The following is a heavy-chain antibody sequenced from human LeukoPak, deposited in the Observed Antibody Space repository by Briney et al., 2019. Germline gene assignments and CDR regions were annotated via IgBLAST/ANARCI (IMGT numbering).Heavy chain of an antibody. CDR2: ISWNSGSI. Sequence: QSGRSLRLSCAASGFTLDDYAMHWVRQAPGKGLEWVSGISWNSGSIGYADSVKGRFTISRDNAKNSLYLLMNSLRAEDTALYYCAKDRRSRGVDYWGQGTLVTVSS. CDR1: GFTLDDYA. J-gene: IGHJ4*02. CDR3: AKDRRSRGVDY. V-gene: IGHV3-9*01. D-gene: IGHD3-10*01.